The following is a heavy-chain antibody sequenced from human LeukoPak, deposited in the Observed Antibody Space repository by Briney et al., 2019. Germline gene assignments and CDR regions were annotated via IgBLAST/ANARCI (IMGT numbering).Heavy chain of an antibody. Sequence: PSETLSLTCTVSGGSISSDYWNWIRQPAGKGLEWIGRIYSSGSTNHSPSLGGRVTMSVDTSKNQFSLKLSSVTAADTAVYYCARARQQVNTIDYWGQGTLVTVSS. CDR3: ARARQQVNTIDY. CDR1: GGSISSDY. D-gene: IGHD6-13*01. V-gene: IGHV4-4*07. CDR2: IYSSGST. J-gene: IGHJ4*02.